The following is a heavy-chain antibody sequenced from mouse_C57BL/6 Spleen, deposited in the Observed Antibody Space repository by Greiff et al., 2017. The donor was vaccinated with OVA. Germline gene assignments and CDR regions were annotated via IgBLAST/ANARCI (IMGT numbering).Heavy chain of an antibody. J-gene: IGHJ2*01. D-gene: IGHD2-5*01. V-gene: IGHV1-80*01. CDR3: AREPAYYSNYDFDY. CDR2: IYPGDGDT. CDR1: GYAFSSYW. Sequence: VKLQESGAELVKPGASVKISCKASGYAFSSYWMNWVKQRPGKGLEWIGQIYPGDGDTNYNGKFKGKATLTADKSSSTAYMQLSSLTSEDSAVYFCAREPAYYSNYDFDYWGQGTTLTVSS.